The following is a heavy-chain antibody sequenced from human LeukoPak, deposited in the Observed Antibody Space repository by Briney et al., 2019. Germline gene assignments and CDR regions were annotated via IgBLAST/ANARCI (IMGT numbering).Heavy chain of an antibody. CDR2: MYHSGST. CDR1: GGSISSGGYY. D-gene: IGHD5-24*01. J-gene: IGHJ4*02. Sequence: SETLSLTCTVSGGSISSGGYYWSWIRHPPGKALEWIGYMYHSGSTYYNPSLKSRLTLSVDTSKNQFSLKLTSVTAADTAVYYCARGIGWPYFDYWGQGTLVTVSS. V-gene: IGHV4-30-2*01. CDR3: ARGIGWPYFDY.